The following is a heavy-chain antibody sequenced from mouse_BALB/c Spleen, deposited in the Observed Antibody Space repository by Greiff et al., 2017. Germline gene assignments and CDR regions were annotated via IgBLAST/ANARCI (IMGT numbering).Heavy chain of an antibody. CDR3: ARVTTATFAY. J-gene: IGHJ3*01. CDR1: GFSLTSYG. D-gene: IGHD1-2*01. Sequence: QVQLKESGPGLVAPSQSLSITCTVSGFSLTSYGVHWVRQPPGKGLEWLGVIWAGGSTNYNSALMSRLSISKDNSKSQVFLKMNSLQTDDTAMYYCARVTTATFAYWGQGTLVTVSA. CDR2: IWAGGST. V-gene: IGHV2-9*02.